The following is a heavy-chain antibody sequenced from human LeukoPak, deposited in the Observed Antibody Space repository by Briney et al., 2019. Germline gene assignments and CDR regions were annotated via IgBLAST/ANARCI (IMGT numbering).Heavy chain of an antibody. J-gene: IGHJ4*02. D-gene: IGHD5-18*01. V-gene: IGHV3-7*01. CDR2: IKEDGSED. CDR1: GFTFSRAW. CDR3: ARDADGYED. Sequence: GGSLRLSCAASGFTFSRAWMSWPRQAPGKGLEWVANIKEDGSEDYYADSAKGRFAISKDNAKNSLYLQMNSLRAEDTAMYYCARDADGYEDWGQGTLVTVSS.